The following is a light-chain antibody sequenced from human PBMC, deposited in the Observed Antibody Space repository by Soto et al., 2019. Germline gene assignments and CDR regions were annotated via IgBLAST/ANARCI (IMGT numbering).Light chain of an antibody. CDR3: SSYTSSSTLV. V-gene: IGLV2-14*01. Sequence: QSALTQPASVSGSPGQSITISCTGTSSDVGGYNYVSWYQQHPGKAPKLMIYDVSNRPSWVSNRFSGSKSGNTASLTISGRQAEDEADYYCSSYTSSSTLVFGTGTKVSV. CDR1: SSDVGGYNY. CDR2: DVS. J-gene: IGLJ1*01.